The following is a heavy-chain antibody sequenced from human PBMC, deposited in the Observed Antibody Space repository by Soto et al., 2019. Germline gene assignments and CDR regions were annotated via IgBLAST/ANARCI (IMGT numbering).Heavy chain of an antibody. Sequence: EVQLLESGGGLVQPGGSLRLSCAASGFTFSSYAMSWVRQAPGKGLEWVSAISGSGGSTYYADSVKGRFTISRDNSKNPLYLQMNSLRAEDTAVYYCGKGPHYYGPGSQYGMDVWGQGTTVTVSS. CDR1: GFTFSSYA. D-gene: IGHD3-10*01. V-gene: IGHV3-23*01. CDR2: ISGSGGST. CDR3: GKGPHYYGPGSQYGMDV. J-gene: IGHJ6*02.